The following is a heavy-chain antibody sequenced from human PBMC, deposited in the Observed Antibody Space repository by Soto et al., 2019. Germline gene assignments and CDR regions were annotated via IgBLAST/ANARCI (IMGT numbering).Heavy chain of an antibody. D-gene: IGHD6-6*01. CDR2: INPNSGGT. CDR1: GYTFTGYY. V-gene: IGHV1-2*02. CDR3: ASDKASSSSRYYYYGMEV. Sequence: QVQLVQSGAEVKKPGASVKVSCKASGYTFTGYYMHWVRQAPGQGLAWMGWINPNSGGTNYAQKFQGAVTMARDTSISTAYMELSRVRSDDTAVYYCASDKASSSSRYYYYGMEVWGKGTTVTVSS. J-gene: IGHJ6*04.